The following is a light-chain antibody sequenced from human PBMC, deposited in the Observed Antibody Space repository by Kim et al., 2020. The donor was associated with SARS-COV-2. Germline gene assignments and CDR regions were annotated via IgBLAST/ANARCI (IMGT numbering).Light chain of an antibody. J-gene: IGKJ1*01. V-gene: IGKV1-5*03. CDR3: QHYDSSSLTWT. CDR2: RAS. CDR1: QNIDTW. Sequence: DFQMTQSPSTLSASVGDIVTITCRASQNIDTWLAWYQQKPGKAPNLLIYRASNLQTGVPSRFSGSGSGTEFTLTISGLQPDDFATFYCQHYDSSSLTWTFGQGTKVDIK.